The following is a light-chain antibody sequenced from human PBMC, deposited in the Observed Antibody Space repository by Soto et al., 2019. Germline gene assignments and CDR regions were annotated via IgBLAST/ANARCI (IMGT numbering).Light chain of an antibody. CDR1: QSVSSY. CDR3: QQYGSSGT. Sequence: SHSRATFSLSPGERATLSCRASQSVSSYLAWYQQKPGQAPRLLIYGASNRATGIPDRFSGSGSGTDFTLTSSRLEPEDFAVYYCQQYGSSGTFGEGTKVDI. V-gene: IGKV3-20*01. J-gene: IGKJ4*02. CDR2: GAS.